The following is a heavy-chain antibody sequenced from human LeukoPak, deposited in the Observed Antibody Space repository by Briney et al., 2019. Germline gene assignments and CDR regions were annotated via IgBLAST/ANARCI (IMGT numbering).Heavy chain of an antibody. J-gene: IGHJ5*02. CDR1: GFTFSSYS. CDR3: AREGFCSSTSCWWFDP. Sequence: GGSLRLSCAASGFTFSSYSMNWVRQAPGKGLEWVSSISSSSSYINYADSVKGRFTISRDNAKNSLYLQMNSLRADDTAVYYCAREGFCSSTSCWWFDPWGQGTLVTVSS. V-gene: IGHV3-21*01. CDR2: ISSSSSYI. D-gene: IGHD2-2*01.